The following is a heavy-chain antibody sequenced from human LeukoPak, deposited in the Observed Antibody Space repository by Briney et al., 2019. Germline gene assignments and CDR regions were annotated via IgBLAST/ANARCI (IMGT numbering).Heavy chain of an antibody. CDR3: ASPAGEAVAVPEGAFDI. J-gene: IGHJ3*02. D-gene: IGHD6-19*01. Sequence: SETLSLTCTVSGGSISSGDYYWSWIRQPPGKGLEWIGYIYYSGSTYYNPSLKSRVTISVDTSKNQFSLKLSSVTAADTAVYYCASPAGEAVAVPEGAFDIRGQGTMVTVSS. CDR2: IYYSGST. V-gene: IGHV4-30-4*08. CDR1: GGSISSGDYY.